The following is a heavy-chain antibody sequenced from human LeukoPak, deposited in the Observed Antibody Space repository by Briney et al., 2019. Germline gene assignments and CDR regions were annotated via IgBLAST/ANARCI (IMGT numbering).Heavy chain of an antibody. V-gene: IGHV3-72*01. Sequence: GGSLRLSCAASGFTFSDHYMDWVRQAPGKGLEWVGRTRNKANSYTTEYAASVKGRFTISRDDSKNSLYLQMNSLKTEDTAVYYCATVITGTTRDAFDIWGQGTMVTVSS. CDR1: GFTFSDHY. J-gene: IGHJ3*02. D-gene: IGHD1-20*01. CDR3: ATVITGTTRDAFDI. CDR2: TRNKANSYTT.